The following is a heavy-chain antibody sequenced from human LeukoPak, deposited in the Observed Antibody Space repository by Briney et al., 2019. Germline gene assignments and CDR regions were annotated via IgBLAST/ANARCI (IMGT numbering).Heavy chain of an antibody. CDR3: ARGPSIAVSRYFYNYYMDV. CDR2: ACYSGIT. J-gene: IGHJ6*03. D-gene: IGHD6-19*01. V-gene: IGHV4-59*01. Sequence: SETLSLTCSVSGGSINSYYWSWIRQPPGKGLEWIGHACYSGITNYIPSLKSRATISVDTSKKQLSLKLSSVTAADTAVYYCARGPSIAVSRYFYNYYMDVWGKGTTVTVSS. CDR1: GGSINSYY.